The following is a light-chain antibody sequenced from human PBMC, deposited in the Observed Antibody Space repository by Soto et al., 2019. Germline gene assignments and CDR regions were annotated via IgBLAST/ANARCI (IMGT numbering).Light chain of an antibody. Sequence: DIPMTHSPSTLSASVGDRVTITCRASQSISSWLAWYQQKPGKAPKLLIYKASTLESGVPSRFSGRGSGTEFTLTISSLQPDDFATYYCQHYKSYSRTFGQGTKVEIK. CDR1: QSISSW. CDR3: QHYKSYSRT. V-gene: IGKV1-5*03. CDR2: KAS. J-gene: IGKJ1*01.